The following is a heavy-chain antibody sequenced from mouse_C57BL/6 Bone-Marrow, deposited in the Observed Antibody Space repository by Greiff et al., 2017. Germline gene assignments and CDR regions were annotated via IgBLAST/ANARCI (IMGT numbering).Heavy chain of an antibody. CDR1: GYTFTSYW. Sequence: QVQLQQPGAELVKPGASVKLSCKASGYTFTSYWMHWVKQRPGQGLEWIGMIHPNSGSTNYNEKFKSKATLTVDKSSSTAYMQLSSLTSEDSAVYYCARVDYGGVYAMDYWGQGTSVTVSS. D-gene: IGHD2-4*01. V-gene: IGHV1-64*01. CDR2: IHPNSGST. CDR3: ARVDYGGVYAMDY. J-gene: IGHJ4*01.